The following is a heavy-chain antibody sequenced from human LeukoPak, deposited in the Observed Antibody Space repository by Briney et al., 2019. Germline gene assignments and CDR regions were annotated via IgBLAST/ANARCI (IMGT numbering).Heavy chain of an antibody. V-gene: IGHV3-23*01. D-gene: IGHD3-10*01. Sequence: GGSLRLSCAASGFTFTSYAMSWVRQAPGKGLEWVSTISGSDGRTDYADSVKGRFTISRDDSNNTLFLQMSSLRVADTSVYYCAKDRAPRGSKWFGELLTWGRGALVTVSS. CDR2: ISGSDGRT. J-gene: IGHJ4*02. CDR1: GFTFTSYA. CDR3: AKDRAPRGSKWFGELLT.